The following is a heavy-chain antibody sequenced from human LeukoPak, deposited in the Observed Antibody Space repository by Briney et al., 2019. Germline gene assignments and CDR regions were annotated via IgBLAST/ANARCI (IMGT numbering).Heavy chain of an antibody. CDR1: GYTFTSYY. D-gene: IGHD4/OR15-4a*01. CDR3: ARGWRYGGNDY. CDR2: INPSGGST. V-gene: IGHV1-46*01. J-gene: IGHJ4*02. Sequence: GASVKVSCKASGYTFTSYYMHRVRQAPGQGLEWVGVINPSGGSTSYAQKFQGRVTMTRETSTSTVYMELSSLRSEDTAVYYCARGWRYGGNDYWGQGTLVTVSS.